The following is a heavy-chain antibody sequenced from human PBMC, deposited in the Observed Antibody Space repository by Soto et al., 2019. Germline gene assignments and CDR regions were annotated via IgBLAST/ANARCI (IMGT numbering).Heavy chain of an antibody. J-gene: IGHJ4*01. V-gene: IGHV3-74*01. D-gene: IGHD4-17*01. CDR1: GFTFRGYW. CDR2: VSPDGTST. Sequence: GRSLRLSCAASGFTFRGYWMHWVRQAPGKGLVWVSRVSPDGTSTSYGDSVKGRFTISRDNAKDTLYLQLNSLTAEDTAVYYCASDPITPLTADTVVANWGHGTLVTVSS. CDR3: ASDPITPLTADTVVAN.